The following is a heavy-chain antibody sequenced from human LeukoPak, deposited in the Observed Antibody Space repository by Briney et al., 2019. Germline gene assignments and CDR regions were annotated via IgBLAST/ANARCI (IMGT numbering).Heavy chain of an antibody. Sequence: ASVKVSCKASGYTFTNYYMYWVRQAPGQGLEWMGIINPSGSNTSYAQKFQGRVTMTRDTSTSTVYMELSSLRPEDTAVYHCARSRSSTSCPRDYWGQGTLVTVAS. CDR3: ARSRSSTSCPRDY. D-gene: IGHD2-2*01. V-gene: IGHV1-46*01. J-gene: IGHJ4*02. CDR1: GYTFTNYY. CDR2: INPSGSNT.